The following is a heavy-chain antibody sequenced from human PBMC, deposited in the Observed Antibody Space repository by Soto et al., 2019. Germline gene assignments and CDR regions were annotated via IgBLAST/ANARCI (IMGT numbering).Heavy chain of an antibody. D-gene: IGHD3-10*01. CDR3: ARGGVDTYYYGSXSYYSDYYYMXV. Sequence: SETLCLTCAVYGGSFIGYYWSWIRQPPGKGLEWIGEINHSGSTNYNPSLKSRVTISVDTSKNQFSLKLSSVTAADTAVYYCARGGVDTYYYGSXSYYSDYYYMXVWGKGTTVXVSS. V-gene: IGHV4-34*01. CDR2: INHSGST. CDR1: GGSFIGYY. J-gene: IGHJ6*03.